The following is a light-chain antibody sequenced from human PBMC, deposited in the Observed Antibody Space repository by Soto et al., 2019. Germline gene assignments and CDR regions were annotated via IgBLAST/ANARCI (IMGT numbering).Light chain of an antibody. J-gene: IGKJ4*01. V-gene: IGKV3-15*01. CDR1: QSVSSN. CDR3: QQYNDWPLT. Sequence: EIVMTQSPATLSVSPGERATLSCRASQSVSSNLAWYQQKPGQAPRLLISGASTRATGIPARFSGSGSGTEFTLTISSLQSEDFAVYFCQQYNDWPLTFGGGTKVAIK. CDR2: GAS.